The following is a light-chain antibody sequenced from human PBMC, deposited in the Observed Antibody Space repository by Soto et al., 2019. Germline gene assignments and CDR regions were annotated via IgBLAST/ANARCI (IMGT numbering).Light chain of an antibody. CDR3: HHRSNWPLT. J-gene: IGKJ4*01. CDR2: DAS. V-gene: IGKV3-11*01. Sequence: ELVLTQSPGTLSLSPGGSATLSCRASQSVSRYLAWYQQKPGQALRLLIYDASKRATGIPARFSGSGSGTDFTLTISSLEPEDFAIYYCHHRSNWPLTFGGGTRLEIK. CDR1: QSVSRY.